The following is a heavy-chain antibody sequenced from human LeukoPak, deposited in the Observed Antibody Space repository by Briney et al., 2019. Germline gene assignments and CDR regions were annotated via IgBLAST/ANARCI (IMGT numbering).Heavy chain of an antibody. J-gene: IGHJ4*02. Sequence: GGSLRLSCAASGFTFRSYWMTWVRQYPGKGLEWVANIKQDGSETYYADSVKGRFTISRDNAKRSLYLQMNSLRVEDTAVYYCARDDPTVTTGPPVGSWGQGTLVTVSS. V-gene: IGHV3-7*01. D-gene: IGHD4-17*01. CDR2: IKQDGSET. CDR1: GFTFRSYW. CDR3: ARDDPTVTTGPPVGS.